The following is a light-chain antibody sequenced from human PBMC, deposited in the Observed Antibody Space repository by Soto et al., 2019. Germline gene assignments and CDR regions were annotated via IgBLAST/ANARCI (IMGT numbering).Light chain of an antibody. CDR1: QSLLYRSNNKNY. CDR2: CAS. J-gene: IGKJ3*01. V-gene: IGKV4-1*01. CDR3: QQYYASLQT. Sequence: DIVMTQSPDSLAVSLGERATINCKSSQSLLYRSNNKNYLAWYQQKPGQPPKLLIYCASTRESGVPDRFSGSGSGTDFTLTISSLQAEDVAVYYCQQYYASLQTFGPGTKVDIK.